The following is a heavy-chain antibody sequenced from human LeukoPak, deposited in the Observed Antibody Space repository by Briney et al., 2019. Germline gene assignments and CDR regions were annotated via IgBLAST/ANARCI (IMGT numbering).Heavy chain of an antibody. CDR1: GGPFSGYY. CDR3: ARSCRILYIVATIRARLGGNRFDI. J-gene: IGHJ3*02. CDR2: INHSGST. V-gene: IGHV4-34*01. D-gene: IGHD5-12*01. Sequence: PSETLSLTCAVYGGPFSGYYWSWLRQPPGKGLEWIGEINHSGSTYYNPSLKRRVTIAVETSKNQFSLNLSSVTAADKAGYYCARSCRILYIVATIRARLGGNRFDIWPQGTMVSVS.